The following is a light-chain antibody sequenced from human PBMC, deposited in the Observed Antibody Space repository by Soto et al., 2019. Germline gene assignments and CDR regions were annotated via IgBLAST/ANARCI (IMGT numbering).Light chain of an antibody. Sequence: EIVLTQSPGTLPLSPGERATLSCRASQSVRSSHLARYQQKPGQAPRLLIYGASSRATGIPDRFSGSGSGTDFTLTISRLEPEYFAVYYCQQYGSSPSTFGQGTKVEIK. CDR1: QSVRSSH. CDR3: QQYGSSPST. CDR2: GAS. V-gene: IGKV3-20*01. J-gene: IGKJ1*01.